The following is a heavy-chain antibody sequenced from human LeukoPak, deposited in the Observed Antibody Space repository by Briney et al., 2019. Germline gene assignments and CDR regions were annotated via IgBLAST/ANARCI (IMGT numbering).Heavy chain of an antibody. V-gene: IGHV3-13*01. D-gene: IGHD6-13*01. Sequence: PGGSLRLFRAASGVISSNYDMRWVRHAAGKGPEWVSGIRTAGYTYYPGSVKGRFTISRENAKNSLYLHMNSLSAGDTAMHYCASSPAYSSSWYAIDTWGQGTLVTVSS. CDR2: IRTAGYT. CDR3: ASSPAYSSSWYAIDT. J-gene: IGHJ5*02. CDR1: GVISSNYD.